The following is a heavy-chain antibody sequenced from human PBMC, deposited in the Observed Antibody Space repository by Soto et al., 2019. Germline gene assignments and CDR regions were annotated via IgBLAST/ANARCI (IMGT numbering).Heavy chain of an antibody. CDR3: ARSPIPTGTTLFYFDY. V-gene: IGHV1-46*01. Sequence: QVQLVQSGAEVKKPGAAVKVSCKAAGYTFTGYFIHWVRQAPGQGLERMGTPDPSGGSTTYAQNFQGRLTMTRDTSTSTLYMELNSLRSDDTAVYYCARSPIPTGTTLFYFDYWGQGTVVTVSS. CDR1: GYTFTGYF. CDR2: PDPSGGST. J-gene: IGHJ4*02. D-gene: IGHD1-1*01.